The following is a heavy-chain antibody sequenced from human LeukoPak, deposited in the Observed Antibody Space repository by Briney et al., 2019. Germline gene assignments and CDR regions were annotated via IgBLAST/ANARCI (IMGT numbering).Heavy chain of an antibody. J-gene: IGHJ4*02. Sequence: GVSLGLSCAASGFTFSSYGMHWVRQAPGKGLEWVAFIRYDGSNKYYADSVKGLFTISRDNSKNTLYLQMNSLRVDDTAVYYCAGDPPAVAANTYGWGQGTLVTVSS. V-gene: IGHV3-30*02. D-gene: IGHD6-6*01. CDR1: GFTFSSYG. CDR3: AGDPPAVAANTYG. CDR2: IRYDGSNK.